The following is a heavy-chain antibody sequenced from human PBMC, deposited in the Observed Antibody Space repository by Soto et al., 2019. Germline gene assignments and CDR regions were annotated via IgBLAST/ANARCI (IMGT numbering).Heavy chain of an antibody. CDR3: AREIYDSSGYYAY. V-gene: IGHV3-48*03. Sequence: GGSLRLSCAASGFTFSSYEMNWVRQAPGKGLEWVSYISSSGSTIYYADSVKGRFTISRDNAKNSLYLQMNSLRAEDTAVYYCAREIYDSSGYYAYWGQGTLVTVSS. J-gene: IGHJ4*02. CDR2: ISSSGSTI. D-gene: IGHD3-22*01. CDR1: GFTFSSYE.